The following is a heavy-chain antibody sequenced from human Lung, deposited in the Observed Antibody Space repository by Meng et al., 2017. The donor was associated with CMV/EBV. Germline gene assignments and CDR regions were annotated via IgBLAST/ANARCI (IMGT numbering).Heavy chain of an antibody. J-gene: IGHJ4*02. D-gene: IGHD3-10*01. CDR2: ISYDGSEK. CDR1: FTFSRYG. CDR3: AKDDSFGSGSYYNGGFDY. Sequence: FTFSRYGMHWVRQAPGKGLEWVSIISYDGSEKNYADSMKGRFTISRDNSKNTVFLQMNSLRAEDTALYYCAKDDSFGSGSYYNGGFDYWGQGTLVTVSS. V-gene: IGHV3-30*18.